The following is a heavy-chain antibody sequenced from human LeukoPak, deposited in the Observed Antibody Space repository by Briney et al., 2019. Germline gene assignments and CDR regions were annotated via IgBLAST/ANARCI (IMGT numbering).Heavy chain of an antibody. D-gene: IGHD4-17*01. CDR3: AGQKGQTYGDYEGY. Sequence: PGGSLRLSCAASGLTVSLNYMNWVRQAPGKGLEWVSIIYSGGITYYADSVKGRFTISRDNSKNTLYLQINSLRAEDTAFYYCAGQKGQTYGDYEGYWGPGTLVTVSS. CDR1: GLTVSLNY. J-gene: IGHJ4*02. CDR2: IYSGGIT. V-gene: IGHV3-53*01.